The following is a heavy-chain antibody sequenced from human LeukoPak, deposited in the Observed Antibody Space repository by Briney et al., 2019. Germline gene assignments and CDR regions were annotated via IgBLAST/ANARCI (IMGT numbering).Heavy chain of an antibody. CDR1: GFTFSSYA. V-gene: IGHV3-33*08. Sequence: GGSLRLSCAASGFTFSSYAMSWVRQAPGAGLEWVSVIWYDGSNKYYADSVKGRFTISRDNSENTLYLQMNSLRAEDTAVYYCARATRVLDAFDIWGQGTMVTVSS. D-gene: IGHD1-1*01. CDR3: ARATRVLDAFDI. CDR2: IWYDGSNK. J-gene: IGHJ3*02.